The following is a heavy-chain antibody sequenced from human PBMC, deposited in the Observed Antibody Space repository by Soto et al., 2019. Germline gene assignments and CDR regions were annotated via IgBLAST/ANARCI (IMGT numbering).Heavy chain of an antibody. J-gene: IGHJ3*02. CDR2: IYYSGST. V-gene: IGHV4-39*01. CDR3: ARHSGWPDAFDI. D-gene: IGHD6-19*01. Sequence: SETLSLTCTVSGGSISSSSYYWGWIRQPPGKGLEWIGSIYYSGSTYYNPSLKSRVTISVDTSKNQFSLKLSSVTAADTAVYYCARHSGWPDAFDIWGQGTMVTVSS. CDR1: GGSISSSSYY.